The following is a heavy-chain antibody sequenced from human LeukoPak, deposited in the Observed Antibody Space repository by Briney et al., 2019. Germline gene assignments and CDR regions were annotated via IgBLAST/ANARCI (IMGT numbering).Heavy chain of an antibody. D-gene: IGHD6-19*01. J-gene: IGHJ4*02. CDR1: GFTFSSYS. CDR2: ISSSSSYI. Sequence: GGTLRLSCAASGFTFSSYSMNWVRQAPGKGLEWVSSISSSSSYIYYADSVKGRFTISRDNAKNSLYLQMNSLRAEDTAVYYCARGSTYSSGWYTGFDCWGQGTLVTVSS. V-gene: IGHV3-21*01. CDR3: ARGSTYSSGWYTGFDC.